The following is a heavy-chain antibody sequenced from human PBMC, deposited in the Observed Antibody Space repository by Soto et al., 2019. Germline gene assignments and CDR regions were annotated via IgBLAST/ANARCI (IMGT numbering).Heavy chain of an antibody. Sequence: GSGPTLVNPTQTLTLTCTFSGFSLSTSGMCVSWIRQPPGKALEWLARIDWDDDKYYSTSLKTRLTISKDTSKNQVVLTMTNMDHVDTATYYCARIAIAVAGTAADYWGQGTLVTVSS. D-gene: IGHD6-19*01. CDR2: IDWDDDK. J-gene: IGHJ4*02. V-gene: IGHV2-70*11. CDR1: GFSLSTSGMC. CDR3: ARIAIAVAGTAADY.